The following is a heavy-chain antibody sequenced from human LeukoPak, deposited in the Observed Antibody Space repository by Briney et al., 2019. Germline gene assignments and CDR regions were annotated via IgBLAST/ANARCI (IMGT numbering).Heavy chain of an antibody. CDR2: ISYAGSNK. V-gene: IGHV3-30*18. Sequence: PGGSLRLSCAASGFTFSSYGMQWVRQAPGKGLERVALISYAGSNKYYVYSMKSRFIIASENYNNSLLLQRNSMGAEKTSVYYWAKDYSSGWYGAFEIWGQGTMVTVSS. J-gene: IGHJ3*02. CDR3: AKDYSSGWYGAFEI. D-gene: IGHD6-13*01. CDR1: GFTFSSYG.